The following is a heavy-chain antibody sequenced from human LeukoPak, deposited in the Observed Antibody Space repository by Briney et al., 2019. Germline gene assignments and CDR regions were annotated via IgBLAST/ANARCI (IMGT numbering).Heavy chain of an antibody. D-gene: IGHD3-22*01. Sequence: GGSLRLSCAASGFTFSTYWMSWVRQAPGKGLEWVANIKEDGSEKYYGDSVKGRFTISRDNAKDSLYLEMNSLRVEDTAVYYCARDSSGYQWGQGTLVTVSS. CDR2: IKEDGSEK. CDR3: ARDSSGYQ. CDR1: GFTFSTYW. V-gene: IGHV3-7*01. J-gene: IGHJ4*02.